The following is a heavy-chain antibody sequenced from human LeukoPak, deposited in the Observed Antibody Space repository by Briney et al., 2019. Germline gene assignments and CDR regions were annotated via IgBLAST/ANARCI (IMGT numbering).Heavy chain of an antibody. D-gene: IGHD3-16*01. Sequence: PGGSLRHSCAASGFAFSAYWMHWVRQAPGKGLEWVSRINEDATTITYADSVKGRFIISRDNSKKSLYLQMNNLRAEDTAVYYCVRDLILVWTPGDDFDFWGQGTLVIVSS. CDR3: VRDLILVWTPGDDFDF. CDR2: INEDATTI. V-gene: IGHV3-74*01. CDR1: GFAFSAYW. J-gene: IGHJ4*02.